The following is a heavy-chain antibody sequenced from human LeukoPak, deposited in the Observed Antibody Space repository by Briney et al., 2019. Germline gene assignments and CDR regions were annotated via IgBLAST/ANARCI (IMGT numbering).Heavy chain of an antibody. V-gene: IGHV4-59*01. CDR3: ASHRRSHGAEY. D-gene: IGHD5-18*01. J-gene: IGHJ4*02. CDR2: VYYTGST. Sequence: SETLSLTCTVSGGSFEHYFWSWIRQPPGKGLEFLGYVYYTGSTDYSPSLKSRLTISADTAKNQFSLKLRSVTAADTAVYYCASHRRSHGAEYWGQGTLVTVSP. CDR1: GGSFEHYF.